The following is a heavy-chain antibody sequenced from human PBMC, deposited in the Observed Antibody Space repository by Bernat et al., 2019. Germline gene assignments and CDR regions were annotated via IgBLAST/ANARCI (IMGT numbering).Heavy chain of an antibody. CDR3: AKGANYYYYMDV. V-gene: IGHV3-9*01. CDR2: ISWNSGSI. Sequence: EVQLVESGGGLVQPGRSLRLSCAASGFTFDDYAMHWVRQAPGKGLEWVSGISWNSGSISYADSVKGRFTISRDNAKNSLYLQMNSLRAEDTALYYCAKGANYYYYMDVWGKGTTVTVSS. CDR1: GFTFDDYA. J-gene: IGHJ6*03.